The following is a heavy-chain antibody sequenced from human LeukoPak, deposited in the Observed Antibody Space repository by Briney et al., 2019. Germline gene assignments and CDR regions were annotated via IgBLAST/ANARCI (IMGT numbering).Heavy chain of an antibody. CDR3: ARDGRRTVTPVVG. D-gene: IGHD4-17*01. Sequence: SETLSLTCTVSGGSISSYYWSWIRQPPGKGLEWIGYIYLGGSTYYNPSLKSRVTISVDTSKNQFSLKLSSVTAADTAVYYCARDGRRTVTPVVGWGQGTLVTVSS. CDR1: GGSISSYY. CDR2: IYLGGST. V-gene: IGHV4-59*12. J-gene: IGHJ4*02.